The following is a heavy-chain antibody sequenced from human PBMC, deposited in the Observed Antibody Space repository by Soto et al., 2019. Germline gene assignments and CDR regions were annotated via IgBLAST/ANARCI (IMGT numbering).Heavy chain of an antibody. V-gene: IGHV1-69*01. CDR1: GGLFSSYP. CDR2: IIPVFQTA. J-gene: IGHJ4*02. Sequence: QEQLVQSGAEVKKPGSSVKVSCQASGGLFSSYPISWVRQVPGQGLEWMGVIIPVFQTAYYTQRFQGRVTITADESTNTAYMELSSLRSEETAIYYCARGGSGYTWFNEFWGQGTLVTVSS. D-gene: IGHD3-22*01. CDR3: ARGGSGYTWFNEF.